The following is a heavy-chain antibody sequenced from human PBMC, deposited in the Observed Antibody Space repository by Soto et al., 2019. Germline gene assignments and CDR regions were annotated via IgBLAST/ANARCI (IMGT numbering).Heavy chain of an antibody. J-gene: IGHJ6*02. CDR2: ISFDGRNT. D-gene: IGHD3-22*01. V-gene: IGHV3-30*03. CDR1: GFTFDNYG. Sequence: GGFLRLSCAASGFTFDNYGMHWVRQAPGKGLEWVVVISFDGRNTDYADSVKGRFTISRDNSKNTLYLQMTSLRAEDTAVYYCASNFHYYDSSGYSLSYGMDVWGQGTTVTVSS. CDR3: ASNFHYYDSSGYSLSYGMDV.